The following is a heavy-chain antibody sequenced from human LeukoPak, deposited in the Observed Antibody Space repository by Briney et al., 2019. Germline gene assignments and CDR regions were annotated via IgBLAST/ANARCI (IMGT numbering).Heavy chain of an antibody. CDR3: ARDLTLWASHPSY. J-gene: IGHJ4*02. V-gene: IGHV1-2*06. D-gene: IGHD3-16*01. Sequence: ASVKVSCKASGYTFTGYYMHWVRQAPGQGLEWMGRINPNSGGTNYAQKFQGRVTMTRDTSISTAYMELSRLRSDDTAVYYCARDLTLWASHPSYWGQGTLVTVSS. CDR1: GYTFTGYY. CDR2: INPNSGGT.